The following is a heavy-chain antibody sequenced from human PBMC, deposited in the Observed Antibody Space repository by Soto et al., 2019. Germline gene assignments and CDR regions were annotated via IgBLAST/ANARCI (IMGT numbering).Heavy chain of an antibody. V-gene: IGHV3-7*05. J-gene: IGHJ4*02. CDR3: ARPGPGYGFDY. CDR2: IKEDGSEK. Sequence: GGSLRLSCAASGFTFRNDWMSWVRQVPGKGLEWVANIKEDGSEKYYVDSVRGRFTISRDNAEKSLYLQMNSLRAEDTAAYYCARPGPGYGFDYWGQGT. CDR1: GFTFRNDW. D-gene: IGHD5-18*01.